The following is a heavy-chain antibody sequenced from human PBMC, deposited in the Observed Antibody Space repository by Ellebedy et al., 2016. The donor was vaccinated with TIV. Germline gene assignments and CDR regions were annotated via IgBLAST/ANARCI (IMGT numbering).Heavy chain of an antibody. V-gene: IGHV1-58*01. CDR3: AATYYYDTSGYQRPNDAFDI. CDR1: GFTFSSSA. Sequence: AASVKVSCKASGFTFSSSAVQWVRQARGQRLEWVGWIVVGSGSTNYPQKFQERVTITSYMSTSTVYMELSSLRSEDTAVYYCAATYYYDTSGYQRPNDAFDIWGQGTMVTVSS. D-gene: IGHD3-22*01. CDR2: IVVGSGST. J-gene: IGHJ3*02.